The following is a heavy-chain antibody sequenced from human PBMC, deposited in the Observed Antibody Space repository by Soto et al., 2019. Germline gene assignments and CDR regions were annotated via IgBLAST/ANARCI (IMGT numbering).Heavy chain of an antibody. CDR3: ARDSPIQYYYDSSGYPGGMDV. J-gene: IGHJ6*02. Sequence: SETLSLTCTVSGGSISSGGYYWSWIRQHPGKGLEWIGYIYYSGSTYYNPSLKSRVTISVDTSKNQFSLKLSSVTAADTAVYYCARDSPIQYYYDSSGYPGGMDVWGQGTTVTVS. D-gene: IGHD3-22*01. V-gene: IGHV4-31*03. CDR1: GGSISSGGYY. CDR2: IYYSGST.